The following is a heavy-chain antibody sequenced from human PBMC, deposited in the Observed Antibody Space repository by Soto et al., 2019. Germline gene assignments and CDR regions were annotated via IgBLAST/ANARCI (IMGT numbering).Heavy chain of an antibody. Sequence: QVQLVQSGAEVKKPGSSVQVSCKASGGTFSSYTISWVRQAPGQGLEWMGRIIPILGIANYAQKFQGRVTITADKSTSTDYMELSSLRSEDTAVYYCARAVNGPYYYYGMDVWGQGTTVTVSS. CDR3: ARAVNGPYYYYGMDV. D-gene: IGHD2-8*01. CDR2: IIPILGIA. CDR1: GGTFSSYT. J-gene: IGHJ6*02. V-gene: IGHV1-69*02.